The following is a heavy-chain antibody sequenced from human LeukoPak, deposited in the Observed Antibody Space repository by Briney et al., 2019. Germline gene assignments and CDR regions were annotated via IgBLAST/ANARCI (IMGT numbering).Heavy chain of an antibody. Sequence: SVKVSCKASGFTFTSSAVQWVRQARGQRLEWIGWIVVGSGNTNYAQKFLERVTITRDISTSTAYMELSSLRSEDTAVYYCAAGPTLLRFLEWLPYYYYYGMDVWGQGTTVTVSS. CDR1: GFTFTSSA. D-gene: IGHD3-3*01. CDR3: AAGPTLLRFLEWLPYYYYYGMDV. J-gene: IGHJ6*02. V-gene: IGHV1-58*01. CDR2: IVVGSGNT.